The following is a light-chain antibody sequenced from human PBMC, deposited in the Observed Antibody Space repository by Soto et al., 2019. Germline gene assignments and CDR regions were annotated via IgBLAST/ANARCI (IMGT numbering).Light chain of an antibody. CDR2: WAS. CDR1: QNVLHSSNH. V-gene: IGKV4-1*01. J-gene: IGKJ1*01. Sequence: DIVMTQSPDSLAVSLGERATVNCKSSQNVLHSSNHLAWYQQKPGQPPKLLIYWASTRESGVPDRFSGSGSGTDFTLTISSLQAEDVAVYYCQQYDSSPRTFGQGTRVEIK. CDR3: QQYDSSPRT.